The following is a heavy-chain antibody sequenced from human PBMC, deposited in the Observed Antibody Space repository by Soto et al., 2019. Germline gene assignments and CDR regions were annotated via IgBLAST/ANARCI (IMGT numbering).Heavy chain of an antibody. Sequence: PSETLSLTCAVYGESFSGYYWSWIRQPPGKGLEWIGETNHSGSTNYNPSLKSRVTISVDTSKNQFSLKLSSVTAADTAVHYCARGLSSGWSYYYYYGMDVWGQGTTVTVSS. D-gene: IGHD6-19*01. CDR3: ARGLSSGWSYYYYYGMDV. V-gene: IGHV4-34*01. J-gene: IGHJ6*02. CDR2: TNHSGST. CDR1: GESFSGYY.